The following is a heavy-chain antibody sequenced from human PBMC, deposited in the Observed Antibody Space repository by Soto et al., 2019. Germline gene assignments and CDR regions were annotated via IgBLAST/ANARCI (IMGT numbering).Heavy chain of an antibody. Sequence: PGGSLRLSCAASGFTFSSYSMNWVRQAPGKGLEWVSSISSSSSYIYYADSVKGRFTISRDNAKNSLYLQMNSLRAEDTAVYYCARARTPAPNNWFDPWGQGTLVTVSS. CDR3: ARARTPAPNNWFDP. CDR1: GFTFSSYS. CDR2: ISSSSSYI. V-gene: IGHV3-21*04. J-gene: IGHJ5*02. D-gene: IGHD1-1*01.